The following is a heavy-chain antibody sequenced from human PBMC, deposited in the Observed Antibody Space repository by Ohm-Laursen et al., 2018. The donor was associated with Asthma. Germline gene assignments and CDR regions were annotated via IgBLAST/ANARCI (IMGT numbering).Heavy chain of an antibody. CDR2: ISGSGGST. V-gene: IGHV3-23*01. Sequence: SLRLSCAASGFIVSSNYMSWVRQAPGKGLEWVSAISGSGGSTYYADSVKGRFTISRDNSKNTLYLQMNSLRAEDTAVYYCAKSQAYCGGDCYPEYFQHWGQGTLVTVSS. J-gene: IGHJ1*01. CDR1: GFIVSSNY. D-gene: IGHD2-21*01. CDR3: AKSQAYCGGDCYPEYFQH.